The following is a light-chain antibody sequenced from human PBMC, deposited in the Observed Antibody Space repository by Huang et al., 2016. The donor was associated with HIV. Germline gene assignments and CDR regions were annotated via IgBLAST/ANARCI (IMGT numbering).Light chain of an antibody. V-gene: IGKV3-20*01. CDR3: QQYSTSPWT. J-gene: IGKJ1*01. CDR2: GSS. CDR1: HNVTNDS. Sequence: EIVLTQSPDTLSLSPGERGSLSFRAIHNVTNDSLAWYQHKSGQAPRLLIYGSSGRATDTPASFSGIGSGTDFSLTIDTVKPEDFASYYCQQYSTSPWTFGPGTKLEIK.